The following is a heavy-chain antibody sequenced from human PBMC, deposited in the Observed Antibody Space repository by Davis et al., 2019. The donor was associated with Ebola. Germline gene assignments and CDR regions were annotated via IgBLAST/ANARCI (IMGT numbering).Heavy chain of an antibody. J-gene: IGHJ4*02. Sequence: GESLKISCAGSGFTFTNAWMNWVRQVPGKGLEWVGRIKSKPDGGATDYAAPAKGRFTISRDDSKNTLYLQMNSLKTEDTAVYYCTTLFNHAPGDYWGQGTLVTVSS. D-gene: IGHD3-10*01. V-gene: IGHV3-15*07. CDR2: IKSKPDGGAT. CDR1: GFTFTNAW. CDR3: TTLFNHAPGDY.